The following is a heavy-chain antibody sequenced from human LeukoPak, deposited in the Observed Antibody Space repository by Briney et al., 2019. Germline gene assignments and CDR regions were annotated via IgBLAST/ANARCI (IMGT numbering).Heavy chain of an antibody. Sequence: SETLSLTCTVSGYSISSYYWSWIRQPPGKGLEWIGYIYYSGSTNYNPSLKSRVTISVDTSKNQFSLKLSSVTAADTAVYYCARDTGDWFDPWGQGTLVTVSS. CDR3: ARDTGDWFDP. D-gene: IGHD2-8*02. V-gene: IGHV4-59*01. CDR2: IYYSGST. J-gene: IGHJ5*02. CDR1: GYSISSYY.